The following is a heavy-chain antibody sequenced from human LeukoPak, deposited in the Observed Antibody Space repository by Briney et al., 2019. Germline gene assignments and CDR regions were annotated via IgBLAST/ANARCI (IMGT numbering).Heavy chain of an antibody. CDR1: GFTFSSYA. CDR3: AKEGYYYGSGSSDY. J-gene: IGHJ4*02. Sequence: PGGSLRLSCAASGFTFSSYAMSWVRQAPGKGLEWVSAISGSGGSIYYADSVKGRFTISRDNSKNTLYLQMNSLRAEDTAVYYCAKEGYYYGSGSSDYWGQGTLVTVSS. CDR2: ISGSGGSI. D-gene: IGHD3-10*01. V-gene: IGHV3-23*01.